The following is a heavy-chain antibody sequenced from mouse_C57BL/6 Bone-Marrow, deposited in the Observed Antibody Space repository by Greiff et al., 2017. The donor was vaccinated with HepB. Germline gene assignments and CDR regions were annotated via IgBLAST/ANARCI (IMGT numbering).Heavy chain of an antibody. CDR1: GYTFTDYY. CDR3: ASPTVSGAMDY. D-gene: IGHD1-1*01. V-gene: IGHV1-26*01. CDR2: INPNNGGT. J-gene: IGHJ4*01. Sequence: VQLQQSGPELVKPGASVKISCKASGYTFTDYYMNWVKQSHGKSLEWIGDINPNNGGTSYNQKFKGKATLTVDKSSSTAYMELRSLTSEDSAVYYCASPTVSGAMDYWGQGTSVTVSS.